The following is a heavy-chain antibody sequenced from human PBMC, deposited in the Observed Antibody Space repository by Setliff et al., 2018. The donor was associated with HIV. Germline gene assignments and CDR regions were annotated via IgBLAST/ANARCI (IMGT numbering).Heavy chain of an antibody. D-gene: IGHD3-22*01. CDR3: ARQWRDQYNSGVSTEYFQH. CDR2: IYHSGST. V-gene: IGHV4-38-2*01. CDR1: AYSISSGYY. Sequence: SETLSLTCAVSAYSISSGYYWGLIRQPPGKGLEWIGSIYHSGSTYYNPSLMSRVTISGDTSKNQFSLKLRSATAADTAVYYCARQWRDQYNSGVSTEYFQHWGLGTLVTVSS. J-gene: IGHJ1*01.